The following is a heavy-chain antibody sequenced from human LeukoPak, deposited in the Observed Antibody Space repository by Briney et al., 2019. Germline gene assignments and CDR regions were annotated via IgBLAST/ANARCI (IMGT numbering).Heavy chain of an antibody. Sequence: ASVKVSCKASDYTFTSYGISWVRQAPGQGLEWMGWISAYNGNTNYAQKLQGRVTMTTDTSTTTAYMELRSLRSDDTAVYYCARDESPPGYCSSTSCNSIDYWGQGTLVTVSS. CDR2: ISAYNGNT. V-gene: IGHV1-18*01. CDR3: ARDESPPGYCSSTSCNSIDY. D-gene: IGHD2-2*01. J-gene: IGHJ4*02. CDR1: DYTFTSYG.